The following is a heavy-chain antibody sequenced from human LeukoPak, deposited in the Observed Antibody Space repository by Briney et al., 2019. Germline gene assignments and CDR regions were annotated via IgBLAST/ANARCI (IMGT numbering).Heavy chain of an antibody. Sequence: SESLSLTCTVSGGSISSSSYYWGWIRQPPGKGLEWIGSIYYSGSTYYNPSLKSRVTISVDTSKNQFSLKLSSVTAADTAVYYCARHQPMEQWFDPWGQGTLVTVSS. CDR2: IYYSGST. CDR3: ARHQPMEQWFDP. V-gene: IGHV4-39*01. D-gene: IGHD1-26*01. CDR1: GGSISSSSYY. J-gene: IGHJ5*02.